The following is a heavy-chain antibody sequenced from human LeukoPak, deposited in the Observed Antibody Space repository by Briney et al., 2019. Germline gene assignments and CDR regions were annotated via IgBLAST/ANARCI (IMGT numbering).Heavy chain of an antibody. V-gene: IGHV1-46*01. D-gene: IGHD6-13*01. Sequence: ASVKVSCKASGYTFTSHFMHWVRQAPGQGLEWMGIINPRGGSTSYTQKFQGRVTMTRDTSTSTAYMELSRLRSDDTAVYYCARRGSSWNENFDYWGQGTLVTVSS. CDR3: ARRGSSWNENFDY. J-gene: IGHJ4*02. CDR1: GYTFTSHF. CDR2: INPRGGST.